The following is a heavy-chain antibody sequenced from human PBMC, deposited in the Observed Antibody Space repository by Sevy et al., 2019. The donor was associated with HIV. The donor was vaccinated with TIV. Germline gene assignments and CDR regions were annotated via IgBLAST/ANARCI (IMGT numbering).Heavy chain of an antibody. CDR1: GGSISSSNW. CDR2: IYHSGST. Sequence: SETLSLTCAVSGGSISSSNWWSWVRQPPGKGLEWIGEIYHSGSTNYNPSLKSRVTISVDKSKNQFSLKLSSVTAADTAVYYCARGGLVGYYGSGSYYKWFDPWGQGTLVTVSS. D-gene: IGHD3-10*01. V-gene: IGHV4-4*02. CDR3: ARGGLVGYYGSGSYYKWFDP. J-gene: IGHJ5*02.